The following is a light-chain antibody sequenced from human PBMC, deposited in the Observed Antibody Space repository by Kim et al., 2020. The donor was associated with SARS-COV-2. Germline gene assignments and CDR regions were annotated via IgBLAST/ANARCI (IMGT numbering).Light chain of an antibody. CDR1: QSLVHRDGNTY. V-gene: IGKV2-24*01. CDR2: RIS. Sequence: SSSISFRSSQSLVHRDGNTYLNWLQQRRCQPPGLLIHRISNRFSGVPDRFSGGGAGTEFTLKISRVEAEDVGVYYCMQATHLPRTFGQGTKVDI. J-gene: IGKJ1*01. CDR3: MQATHLPRT.